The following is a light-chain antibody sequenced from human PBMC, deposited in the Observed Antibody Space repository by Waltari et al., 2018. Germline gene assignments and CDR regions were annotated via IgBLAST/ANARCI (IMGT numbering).Light chain of an antibody. CDR2: SNN. Sequence: QSVLTQPPSASGTPGQRVTISCSGSSSNIGSNTVNWYQQPPGTAPKLLIFSNNQRLTGCPDRFSGSKSGASASLAISGVQSEDEADYFCAAWDDSLNGVVFGGGTKLAVL. J-gene: IGLJ2*01. V-gene: IGLV1-44*01. CDR1: SSNIGSNT. CDR3: AAWDDSLNGVV.